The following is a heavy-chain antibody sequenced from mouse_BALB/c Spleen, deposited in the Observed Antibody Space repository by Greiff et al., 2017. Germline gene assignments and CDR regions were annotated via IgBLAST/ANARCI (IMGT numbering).Heavy chain of an antibody. J-gene: IGHJ3*01. CDR3: VRDEGDGYYAWLAY. V-gene: IGHV10S3*01. CDR1: GFTFNNYA. Sequence: EVQLVETGGGLVQPKGSLKLSCAASGFTFNNYAMNWVRQAPGKGLEWVARIRSKSNNYATYYADSVKDRFTISRDDSQSMLYLQMNNLKTEDTAMDYCVRDEGDGYYAWLAYWGQGTLVTVSA. CDR2: IRSKSNNYAT. D-gene: IGHD2-3*01.